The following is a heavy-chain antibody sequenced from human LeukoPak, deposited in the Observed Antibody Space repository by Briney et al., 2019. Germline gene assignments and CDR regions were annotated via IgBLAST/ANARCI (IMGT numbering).Heavy chain of an antibody. CDR3: ARDRGDYAIDY. V-gene: IGHV4-38-2*02. J-gene: IGHJ4*02. CDR1: GYSISSGYY. D-gene: IGHD4-17*01. Sequence: SETLSLTCTVSGYSISSGYYWGWIRQPPGKGLEWIGSIYHSGSTYYNPSLKSRVTISVDTSKNQFSLKLSSVTAADTAVYYCARDRGDYAIDYWGQGTLVTVSS. CDR2: IYHSGST.